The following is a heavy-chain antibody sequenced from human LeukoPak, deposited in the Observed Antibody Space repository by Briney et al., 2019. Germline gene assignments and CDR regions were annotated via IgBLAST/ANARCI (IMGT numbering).Heavy chain of an antibody. CDR3: ARDHDFAFDN. V-gene: IGHV3-69-1*01. J-gene: IGHJ4*02. Sequence: PGGSLRLSCAASGFTFSTYPMIWVRQAPGKGLEWISHIRDSGTSDYADSVKGRFTIPRDNAKNSLYLQLSSLRAEDTAVYYCARDHDFAFDNWGQGTLVTVSS. CDR1: GFTFSTYP. D-gene: IGHD2-21*02. CDR2: IRDSGTS.